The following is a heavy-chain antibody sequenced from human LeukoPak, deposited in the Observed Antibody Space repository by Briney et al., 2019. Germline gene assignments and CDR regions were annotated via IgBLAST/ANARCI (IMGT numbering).Heavy chain of an antibody. J-gene: IGHJ4*02. Sequence: SETLSLTCTVSGGSISSSSYYWGWIRQPPGKGLEWIGSIYYSGSTYYNPSLKSRVTISVDTSKNQFSLKLSPVTAADTAVYYCARGGSYSSSRLGYWGQGTLVTVSS. CDR2: IYYSGST. CDR1: GGSISSSSYY. V-gene: IGHV4-39*07. D-gene: IGHD6-13*01. CDR3: ARGGSYSSSRLGY.